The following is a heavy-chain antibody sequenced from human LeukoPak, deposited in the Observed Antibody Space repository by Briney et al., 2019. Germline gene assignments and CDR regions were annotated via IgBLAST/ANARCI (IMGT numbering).Heavy chain of an antibody. Sequence: GGSLRLSCVASGFTFSNYWMTWVRQAPGKGLEWVANIKQDGSEKYYVDSVKGRFTISRDNGKNSLYLQMNSLRAEDTALYYCAKDIGYGSGSYFDYWGQGTLVTVSS. J-gene: IGHJ4*02. CDR1: GFTFSNYW. CDR2: IKQDGSEK. CDR3: AKDIGYGSGSYFDY. D-gene: IGHD3-10*01. V-gene: IGHV3-7*03.